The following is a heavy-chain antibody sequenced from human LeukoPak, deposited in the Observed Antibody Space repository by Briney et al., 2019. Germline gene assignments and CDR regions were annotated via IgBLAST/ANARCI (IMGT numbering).Heavy chain of an antibody. Sequence: EGSLRLSCAASGFTFSSYGMHWVRQAPGKGLEWVAVISYDGSNKYYADSVKGRFTISRDNSKNTLYLQMNSLRIEDTGFYYCTRDMIRGVPDYIDYWGQGTLVTVSS. J-gene: IGHJ4*02. CDR2: ISYDGSNK. CDR3: TRDMIRGVPDYIDY. CDR1: GFTFSSYG. V-gene: IGHV3-30*03. D-gene: IGHD3-10*01.